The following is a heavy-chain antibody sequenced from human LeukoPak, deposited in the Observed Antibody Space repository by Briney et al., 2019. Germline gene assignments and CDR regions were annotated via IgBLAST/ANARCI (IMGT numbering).Heavy chain of an antibody. D-gene: IGHD2-21*01. Sequence: GGSLRLSCAASGFTFSSYTMHWVRQAPGKGLEWVAVISYDGSNKYYADSVKGRFTISRDNAKNSLYLQMNSLRAEDTAVYYCARTAYSGNFDYWGQGTLVTVSS. CDR2: ISYDGSNK. V-gene: IGHV3-30-3*01. J-gene: IGHJ4*02. CDR3: ARTAYSGNFDY. CDR1: GFTFSSYT.